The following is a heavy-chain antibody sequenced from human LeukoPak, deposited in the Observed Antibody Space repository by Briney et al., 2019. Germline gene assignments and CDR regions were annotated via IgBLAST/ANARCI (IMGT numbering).Heavy chain of an antibody. CDR2: IYYSGST. CDR1: GGSISSYY. D-gene: IGHD3-22*01. Sequence: SETLSLTCTVSGGSISSYYWSWIRQPPGKGLEWIGYIYYSGSTNYNPSLKSRVTISVDTSKNQFSLKLSSVTAADTAVYYCARRVVVAYDYWGQGTLVTVSS. V-gene: IGHV4-59*01. CDR3: ARRVVVAYDY. J-gene: IGHJ4*02.